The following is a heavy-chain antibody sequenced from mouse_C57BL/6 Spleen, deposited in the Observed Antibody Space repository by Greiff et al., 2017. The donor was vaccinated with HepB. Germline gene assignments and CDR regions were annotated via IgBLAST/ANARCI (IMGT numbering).Heavy chain of an antibody. V-gene: IGHV1-55*01. J-gene: IGHJ1*03. CDR1: GYTFTSYW. CDR3: ARNYGSRRYFDV. CDR2: IYPGSGST. D-gene: IGHD1-1*01. Sequence: QVQLQQPGAELVKPGASVKMSCKASGYTFTSYWITWVKQRPGQGLEWIGDIYPGSGSTNYNEKFKSKATLTVDTSSSTAYMQLSSLTSEDSAVYYCARNYGSRRYFDVWGTGTTVTVSS.